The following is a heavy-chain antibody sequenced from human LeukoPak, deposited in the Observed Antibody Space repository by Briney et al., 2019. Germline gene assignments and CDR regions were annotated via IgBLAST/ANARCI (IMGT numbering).Heavy chain of an antibody. CDR3: ARELRNDFWSGYFVY. V-gene: IGHV1-69*13. CDR2: IIPIFGTA. D-gene: IGHD3-3*01. CDR1: GYTFTDHY. Sequence: ASVKVSCKASGYTFTDHYIHWVRQAPGQGLEWMGGIIPIFGTANYAQKFQGRVTITADESTSTAYMELSSLRSEDTAVYYCARELRNDFWSGYFVYWGQGTLVTVSS. J-gene: IGHJ4*02.